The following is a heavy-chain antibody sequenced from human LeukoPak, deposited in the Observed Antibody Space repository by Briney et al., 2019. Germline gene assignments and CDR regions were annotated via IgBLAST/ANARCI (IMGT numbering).Heavy chain of an antibody. J-gene: IGHJ4*02. CDR2: IIPIFGTA. D-gene: IGHD1-26*01. CDR3: ALSGSYFGGVDY. CDR1: GGTFSSYA. V-gene: IGHV1-69*05. Sequence: GASVKVSCKASGGTFSSYAISWVRQAPGQGLEWMGGIIPIFGTANYAQKFQGRVTMTRDTSTSTVYMELSSLRSEDTAVYYCALSGSYFGGVDYWGQGTLVTVSS.